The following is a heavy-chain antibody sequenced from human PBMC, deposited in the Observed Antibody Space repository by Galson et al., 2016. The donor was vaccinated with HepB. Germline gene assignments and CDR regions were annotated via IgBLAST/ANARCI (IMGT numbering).Heavy chain of an antibody. CDR3: ARGTTAYFDY. CDR2: TFYRSKWYY. D-gene: IGHD1-1*01. CDR1: GDSVSNNSAA. Sequence: CAISGDSVSNNSAAWNWIRQSPSRGLEWLGRTFYRSKWYYEYGASVKGRITINADTSKNQFSLQLNSVTPEDTASYYCARGTTAYFDYWGQGTLVTVSS. J-gene: IGHJ4*02. V-gene: IGHV6-1*01.